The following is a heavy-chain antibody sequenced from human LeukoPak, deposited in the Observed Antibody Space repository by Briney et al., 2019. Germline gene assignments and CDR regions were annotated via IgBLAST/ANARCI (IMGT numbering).Heavy chain of an antibody. CDR1: GGSISSSSYY. Sequence: SETLSLTCTVSGGSISSSSYYWGWIRQPPGKGLGWIGYIYYSGSTNYNPSLKSRVTISVDTSKNQFSLKLSSVTAADTAVYYCARGRRDGYTPHFDYWGQGTLVTVSS. V-gene: IGHV4-61*05. J-gene: IGHJ4*02. D-gene: IGHD5-24*01. CDR2: IYYSGST. CDR3: ARGRRDGYTPHFDY.